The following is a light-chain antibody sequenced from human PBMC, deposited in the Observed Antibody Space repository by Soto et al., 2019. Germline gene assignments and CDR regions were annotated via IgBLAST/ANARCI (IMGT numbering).Light chain of an antibody. V-gene: IGKV1-5*01. CDR2: DVS. CDR1: QSINAR. CDR3: QQYHSSDT. J-gene: IGKJ1*01. Sequence: EIQITQSPSTLSASAGDRVTISCRASQSINARLAWYQQKPGKAPKLLIYDVSTWASGVPSRFSGSASGTEFTLTISSLESDDFATYYCQQYHSSDTFCQRTNVDI.